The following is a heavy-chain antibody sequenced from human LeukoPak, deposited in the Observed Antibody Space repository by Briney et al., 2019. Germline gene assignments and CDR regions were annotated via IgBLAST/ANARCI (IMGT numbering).Heavy chain of an antibody. CDR2: MNPNSGNA. J-gene: IGHJ6*03. Sequence: ASVKVSCKASGYTFTSYDINWVRQATGQGLEWMGWMNPNSGNAGYAQKFQGRVTMTRNTSISTAYMELSSLRSEDTAVYYCAIRYGSGEKYYYYYYMDVWGKGTTVTVSS. CDR3: AIRYGSGEKYYYYYYMDV. CDR1: GYTFTSYD. V-gene: IGHV1-8*01. D-gene: IGHD3-10*01.